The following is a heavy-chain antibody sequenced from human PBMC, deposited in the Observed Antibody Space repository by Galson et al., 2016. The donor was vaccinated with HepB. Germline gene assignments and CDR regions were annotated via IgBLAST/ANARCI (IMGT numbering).Heavy chain of an antibody. J-gene: IGHJ3*01. CDR3: TRTRERNPCDASDL. D-gene: IGHD5-24*01. Sequence: LRLSCAASGFTFSNHWMNWVRQAPGKGLEGIANINEDGRVKDHLDAVKGRFTISRDNARNTLDLQMNSLRVEDTAVYYCTRTRERNPCDASDLWGQGTTVTVSS. CDR1: GFTFSNHW. V-gene: IGHV3-7*01. CDR2: INEDGRVK.